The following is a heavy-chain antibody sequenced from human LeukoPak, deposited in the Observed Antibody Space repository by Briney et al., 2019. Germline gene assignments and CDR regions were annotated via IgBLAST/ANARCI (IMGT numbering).Heavy chain of an antibody. J-gene: IGHJ4*02. CDR3: AKVSVCYGCYLDF. CDR2: INGPGDNP. Sequence: GGSLRLSCAASGYAFSSHGLTWVRQAPGKGLEWVPTINGPGDNPYYAETVKGRFTISRDNSKNTLYLQMHSLRAEDTAIYYCAKVSVCYGCYLDFWGQGTLVTVS. D-gene: IGHD3-16*01. V-gene: IGHV3-23*01. CDR1: GYAFSSHG.